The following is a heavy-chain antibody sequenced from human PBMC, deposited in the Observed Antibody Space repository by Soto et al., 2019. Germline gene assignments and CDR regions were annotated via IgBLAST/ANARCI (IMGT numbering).Heavy chain of an antibody. Sequence: QVQLVQSGAEVKKPGSSVKVSCKASGGTFSSYTISWVRQAPGQGLEWMGRIIPILGIANYAQKFQGRVTITADKSTRTVYMELSSLESEDTAVYYCAREYPPQREDYGSDNWFDPWGQGTLVTVSS. V-gene: IGHV1-69*08. CDR2: IIPILGIA. J-gene: IGHJ5*02. CDR1: GGTFSSYT. D-gene: IGHD3-10*01. CDR3: AREYPPQREDYGSDNWFDP.